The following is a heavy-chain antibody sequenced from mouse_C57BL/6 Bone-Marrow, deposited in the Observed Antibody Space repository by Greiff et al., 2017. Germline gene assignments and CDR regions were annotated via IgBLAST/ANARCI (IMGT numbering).Heavy chain of an antibody. V-gene: IGHV14-4*01. CDR2: IDPENGDT. J-gene: IGHJ3*01. Sequence: EVQLQQSGAELVRPGASVKLSCTASGFNIKDDYMHWVKQRPEQGLEWIGWIDPENGDTEYASKFQGKATITADTSSNTAYLQRSSLTSEDTAVYYSTTSYYDCDVWFAYWGQGTLVTVSA. D-gene: IGHD2-4*01. CDR1: GFNIKDDY. CDR3: TTSYYDCDVWFAY.